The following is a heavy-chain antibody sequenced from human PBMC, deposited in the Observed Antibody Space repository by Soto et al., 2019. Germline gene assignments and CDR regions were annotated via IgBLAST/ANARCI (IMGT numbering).Heavy chain of an antibody. D-gene: IGHD3-10*01. V-gene: IGHV3-13*05. CDR1: AFTLSAYD. Sequence: HPGGSLRLSCAASAFTLSAYDMHWVRQPNGKGLEWVSALGAADDPYYLGSVKGRFTISRENAKNSLYLQMNSLRAEDTAVYYCATRRSFPPYYWGQGTLVTVSS. CDR2: LGAADDP. J-gene: IGHJ4*02. CDR3: ATRRSFPPYY.